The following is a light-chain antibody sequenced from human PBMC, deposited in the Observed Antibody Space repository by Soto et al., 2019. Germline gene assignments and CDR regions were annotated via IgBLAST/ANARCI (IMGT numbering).Light chain of an antibody. V-gene: IGKV1-27*01. CDR2: AAS. J-gene: IGKJ3*01. CDR1: QGISNY. CDR3: QKYNSAPLFT. Sequence: DIQMTQSPSSLSASVGDRVTITCRASQGISNYLAWYQQKPGKVPKLLIYAASTLQSGVPSRFSGSGSGTDFNLTISSLQPEDVATYYCQKYNSAPLFTFGPGTKVDIK.